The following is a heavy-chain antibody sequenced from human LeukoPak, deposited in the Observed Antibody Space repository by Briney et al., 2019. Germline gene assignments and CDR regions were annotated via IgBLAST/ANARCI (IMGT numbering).Heavy chain of an antibody. CDR1: GFTFSSYW. CDR2: INPGGSSI. Sequence: GGSLRLSCAASGFTFSSYWMHWVRQVPGKGLVWLARINPGGSSITYADSVKGRFTISRDNAKNTLYLQTDSLRAEDTGVYYCARSNQADDYWGQGTLVTVSS. J-gene: IGHJ4*02. CDR3: ARSNQADDY. D-gene: IGHD1-14*01. V-gene: IGHV3-74*01.